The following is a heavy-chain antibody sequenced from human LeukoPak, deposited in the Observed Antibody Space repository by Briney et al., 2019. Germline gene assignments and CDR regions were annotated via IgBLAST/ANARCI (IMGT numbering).Heavy chain of an antibody. V-gene: IGHV3-30*04. CDR2: ISYDGITE. J-gene: IGHJ4*02. D-gene: IGHD2-21*02. Sequence: PGGSLRLSCAASGFAFSSYAMHWVRQAPGKGLEWVAIISYDGITEDYSDSVKGRFSISRDNFKNTLFLQMNSLRAEDTAVYYCAKAPRILFCGGDCYTLDYWGQGTLVTVSS. CDR1: GFAFSSYA. CDR3: AKAPRILFCGGDCYTLDY.